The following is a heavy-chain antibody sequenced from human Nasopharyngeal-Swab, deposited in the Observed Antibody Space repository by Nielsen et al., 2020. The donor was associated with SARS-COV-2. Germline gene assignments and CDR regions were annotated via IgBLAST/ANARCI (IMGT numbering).Heavy chain of an antibody. CDR3: AKDGSGSYYFDY. D-gene: IGHD1-26*01. J-gene: IGHJ4*02. CDR2: ISGSGGST. V-gene: IGHV3-23*01. Sequence: GGSLRLSCAASGFTFSSYAMSWVRQAPGKGLEWVSAISGSGGSTYYADSVKGRFTISRDNAKNSLYLQMNSLRAEDTALYYCAKDGSGSYYFDYWGQGTLVTVSS. CDR1: GFTFSSYA.